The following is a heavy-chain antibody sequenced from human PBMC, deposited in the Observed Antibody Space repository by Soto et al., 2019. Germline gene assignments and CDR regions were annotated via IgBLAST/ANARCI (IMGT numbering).Heavy chain of an antibody. CDR1: GGSISSGGYS. D-gene: IGHD2-21*02. Sequence: SETLSLTCAVSGGSISSGGYSWSWIRQPPGKGLEWIGEINHSGSTNYNPSLKSRVTISVDTSKNQFSLKLSSVTAAGTAVYYCARREYCGGDCYSDYWGQGTLVTVSS. CDR2: INHSGST. V-gene: IGHV4-30-2*01. J-gene: IGHJ4*02. CDR3: ARREYCGGDCYSDY.